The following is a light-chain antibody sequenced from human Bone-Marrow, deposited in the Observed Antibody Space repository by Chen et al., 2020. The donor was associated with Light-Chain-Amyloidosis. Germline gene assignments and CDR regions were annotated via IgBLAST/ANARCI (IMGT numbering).Light chain of an antibody. CDR3: QVWDRSSDRPV. CDR1: NIGSTS. V-gene: IGLV3-21*02. CDR2: DDS. J-gene: IGLJ3*02. Sequence: SYVLTQPSSVSLAPGQTATIACGGNNIGSTSVHWYQQTPGQAPLLVVHDDSDRPSGIPVRLSGSNSGNTATLTISRVEAGDEADYYCQVWDRSSDRPVFGGGTKLTVL.